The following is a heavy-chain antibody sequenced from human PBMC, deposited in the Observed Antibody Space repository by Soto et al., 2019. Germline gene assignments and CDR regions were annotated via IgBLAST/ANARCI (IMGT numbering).Heavy chain of an antibody. D-gene: IGHD2-15*01. CDR1: GGSISRGGYY. V-gene: IGHV4-31*03. Sequence: SETLSLTCTVSGGSISRGGYYWSWIRQHPGKGLEWIGYIYYSGSTYYNPSLKSRVTISVDTSKNQFSLKLSSVTAADTAVYYCARSCCVEEGGPFAYWGQGTLVTVSS. J-gene: IGHJ4*01. CDR3: ARSCCVEEGGPFAY. CDR2: IYYSGST.